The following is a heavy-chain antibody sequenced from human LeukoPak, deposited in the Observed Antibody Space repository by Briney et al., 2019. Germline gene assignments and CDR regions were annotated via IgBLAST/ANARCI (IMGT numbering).Heavy chain of an antibody. J-gene: IGHJ3*02. D-gene: IGHD3-10*01. V-gene: IGHV3-74*01. CDR2: INSDGSST. CDR3: VVFGAGDGGFDI. CDR1: GFTFSNYW. Sequence: GGSLRLSRAASGFTFSNYWMHWVRQAPGKGLVWVSRINSDGSSTSYADSVKGRFTISRDNAKNTLYLQVNSLRAKDTAVYYCVVFGAGDGGFDIWGQGTMVTVSS.